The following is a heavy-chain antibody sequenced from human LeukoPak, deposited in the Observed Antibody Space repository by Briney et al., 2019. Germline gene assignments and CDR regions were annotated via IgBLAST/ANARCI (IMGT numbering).Heavy chain of an antibody. D-gene: IGHD3-10*01. Sequence: SETLSLTCTVSGGSISGYFWSWIRQPVGKGLEWIGRIYASGSTNYNPSLRSRVTMSVDTSKNQFSLRLSSVTAADTAVYYCARSRFEELLVAFDIWGQGTMVIVSS. CDR1: GGSISGYF. V-gene: IGHV4-4*07. J-gene: IGHJ3*02. CDR3: ARSRFEELLVAFDI. CDR2: IYASGST.